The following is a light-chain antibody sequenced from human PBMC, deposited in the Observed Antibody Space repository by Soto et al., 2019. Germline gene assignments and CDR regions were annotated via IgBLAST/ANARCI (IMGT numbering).Light chain of an antibody. CDR2: DNN. CDR3: HSYDVSLSGPV. J-gene: IGLJ2*01. Sequence: QLVLTQPPSVSGAPGQRVTISCSASSSNIGAGYDVHWYQQLPGTAPKVLIYDNNSRPSGVPGRFSGSKSGTSASLAITGLQAQDEADYHCHSYDVSLSGPVFGGGTKLTVL. CDR1: SSNIGAGYD. V-gene: IGLV1-40*01.